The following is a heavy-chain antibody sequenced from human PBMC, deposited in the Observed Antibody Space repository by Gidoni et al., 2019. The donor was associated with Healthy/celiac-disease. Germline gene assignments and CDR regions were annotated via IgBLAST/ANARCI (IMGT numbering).Heavy chain of an antibody. Sequence: QVQLVQSGSELKKPGASVKVSCKASGYTFTSYAMNWVRQAPGQGLEWMGWINTNTGNPTYAQGFTGRFVFSLDPSVSTAYLQISSLKAEDTAVYYCARGVHYYYDSSGPRQAGYFDYWGQGTLVTVSS. D-gene: IGHD3-22*01. J-gene: IGHJ4*02. CDR1: GYTFTSYA. CDR3: ARGVHYYYDSSGPRQAGYFDY. V-gene: IGHV7-4-1*02. CDR2: INTNTGNP.